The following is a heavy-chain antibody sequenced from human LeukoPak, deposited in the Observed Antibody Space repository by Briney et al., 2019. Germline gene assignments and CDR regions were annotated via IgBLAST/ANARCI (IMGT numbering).Heavy chain of an antibody. V-gene: IGHV3-11*04. CDR2: ISSSGSTI. CDR1: GFTFRDYY. D-gene: IGHD5-18*01. J-gene: IGHJ4*02. CDR3: AGSSGYSYGYIDY. Sequence: VGSLGLSCAASGFTFRDYYMCWIRQAPGRGLEWVSYISSSGSTICYADSVKGRFTISRDNAKNSLYLQMNSLRAEDTAVYYCAGSSGYSYGYIDYWGQGTLVTVSS.